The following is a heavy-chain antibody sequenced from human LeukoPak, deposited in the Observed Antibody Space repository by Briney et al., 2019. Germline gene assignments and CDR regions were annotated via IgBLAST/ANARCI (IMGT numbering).Heavy chain of an antibody. CDR3: ASFAGSPPYYFDY. J-gene: IGHJ4*02. Sequence: SETLSLTCAVSGYSIRNGYYWGWIRQPPGKGLEWIGSIHHSGNTYYNPSLKSRATISVDTSKNQFSLKLSSVTAADTALYYCASFAGSPPYYFDYWGQGTLVTVSS. D-gene: IGHD1-1*01. V-gene: IGHV4-38-2*01. CDR2: IHHSGNT. CDR1: GYSIRNGYY.